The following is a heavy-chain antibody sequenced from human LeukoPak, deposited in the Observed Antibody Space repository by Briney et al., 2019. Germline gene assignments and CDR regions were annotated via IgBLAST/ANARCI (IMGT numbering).Heavy chain of an antibody. CDR2: ISSSSSYI. D-gene: IGHD6-13*01. Sequence: GGSLRLSCAASGFTFSSYSMNWVRQAPGKGLEWVSSISSSSSYIYQAESVRGRFTISRDNTKNSLYLQMNSLRAEDTAVYYCARVEEAASFNPWGQGTLVTVSS. V-gene: IGHV3-21*01. CDR3: ARVEEAASFNP. J-gene: IGHJ5*02. CDR1: GFTFSSYS.